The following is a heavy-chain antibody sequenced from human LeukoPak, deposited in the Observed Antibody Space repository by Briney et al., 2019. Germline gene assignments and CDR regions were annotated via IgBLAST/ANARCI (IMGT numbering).Heavy chain of an antibody. Sequence: GAAVKVSCKASGYTFTSYSISWVRQAPGQGHKWMGWISAYNGNTIYAQKVKGRVTMTTDTSTSTAYMELRSLKSDDTAVYYCARASYCSGGSCYSDYWGQGTLVTVSS. D-gene: IGHD2-15*01. CDR1: GYTFTSYS. V-gene: IGHV1-18*01. CDR2: ISAYNGNT. CDR3: ARASYCSGGSCYSDY. J-gene: IGHJ4*02.